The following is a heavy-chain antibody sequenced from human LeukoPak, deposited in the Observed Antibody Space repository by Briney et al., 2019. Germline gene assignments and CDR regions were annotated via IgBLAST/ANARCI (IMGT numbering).Heavy chain of an antibody. CDR3: ARVSGSYGDSAY. Sequence: PGGSLRLSCAASGFTFSSYSMNRVRQAPGKGLEWISYITSSSSSVYYADSVKGRFTISRDNAKNSLYLQMNSLRAEDAAVYYCARVSGSYGDSAYWGQGTLVTVSS. D-gene: IGHD1-26*01. CDR1: GFTFSSYS. V-gene: IGHV3-48*04. J-gene: IGHJ4*02. CDR2: ITSSSSSV.